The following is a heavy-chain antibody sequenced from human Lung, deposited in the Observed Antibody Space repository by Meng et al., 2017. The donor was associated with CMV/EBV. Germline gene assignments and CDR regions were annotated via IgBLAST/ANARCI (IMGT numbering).Heavy chain of an antibody. CDR1: GDSVSSNSAA. D-gene: IGHD4-17*01. CDR2: TYYRSKWYN. CDR3: AREGPTVTPFDY. J-gene: IGHJ4*02. V-gene: IGHV6-1*01. Sequence: LXXAISGDSVSSNSAAWNWIRQSPSRGLEWLGRTYYRSKWYNDYAVSVKSRITINPDTSNNQFSLQLNSVTPEDTAVYYCAREGPTVTPFDYWGQGTLVXVSS.